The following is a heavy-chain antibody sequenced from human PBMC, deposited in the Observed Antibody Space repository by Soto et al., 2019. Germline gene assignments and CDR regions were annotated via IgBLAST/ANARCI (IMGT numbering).Heavy chain of an antibody. CDR3: ASIFDFWSGYYFSF. CDR1: GFSLSTSGVA. CDR2: IFWDDDK. Sequence: SGPTLVNPTQTLTLTCTFSGFSLSTSGVAVGWIRQAPRKAPEWLAFIFWDDDKRYSPSLENRLTITKDTSKNQVVLTMTNMDPVDTATYFFASIFDFWSGYYFSFWGRGTLVTGPS. J-gene: IGHJ4*02. V-gene: IGHV2-5*02. D-gene: IGHD3-3*01.